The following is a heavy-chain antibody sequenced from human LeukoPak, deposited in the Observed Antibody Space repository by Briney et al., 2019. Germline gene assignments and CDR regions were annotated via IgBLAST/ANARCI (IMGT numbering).Heavy chain of an antibody. D-gene: IGHD3-10*01. CDR1: GGSISSYS. CDR3: ARRTYYYGSGSYYKPVVFDY. CDR2: VYYSGST. V-gene: IGHV4-59*12. J-gene: IGHJ4*02. Sequence: KPSETLSLTCTVSGGSISSYSWSWIRQPPGKGLEWIAYVYYSGSTDYNPSLKSRVTISVDTSKNQFSLKLSSVTAADTAVYYCARRTYYYGSGSYYKPVVFDYWGQGTLVTVSS.